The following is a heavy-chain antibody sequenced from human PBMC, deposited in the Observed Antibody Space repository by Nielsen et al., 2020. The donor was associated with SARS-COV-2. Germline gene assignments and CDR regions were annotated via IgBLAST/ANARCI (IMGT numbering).Heavy chain of an antibody. CDR1: GFTFRNYE. D-gene: IGHD2-2*01. CDR3: ARDPGVGVGEDGFDI. J-gene: IGHJ3*02. CDR2: ISIDGSNI. Sequence: GGSLRLSCAASGFTFRNYEMNWVRQAPGMGPEWVSYISIDGSNISYGDSVKGRFTIPRDNAHNSLYLEMNSLRVEDTAIYYCARDPGVGVGEDGFDIWGQGTMVTVSS. V-gene: IGHV3-48*03.